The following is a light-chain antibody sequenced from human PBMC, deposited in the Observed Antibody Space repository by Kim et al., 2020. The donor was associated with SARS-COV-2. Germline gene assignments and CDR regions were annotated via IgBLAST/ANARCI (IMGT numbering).Light chain of an antibody. Sequence: QSALTQPASVSGSPGQSITISCTGTSNTIGSYNYVSWYQRHPGKAPKLVIHDVSDRPSGISDRFSGSKSGNTAYLTISGLRAEDEADYYCTSYTASSTFVFGTGTKVTVL. V-gene: IGLV2-14*03. J-gene: IGLJ1*01. CDR2: DVS. CDR1: SNTIGSYNY. CDR3: TSYTASSTFV.